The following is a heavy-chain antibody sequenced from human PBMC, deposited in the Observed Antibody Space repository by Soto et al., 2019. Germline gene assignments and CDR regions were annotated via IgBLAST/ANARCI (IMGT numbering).Heavy chain of an antibody. V-gene: IGHV4-59*08. CDR3: ARPVFPYYYMDV. CDR2: IYYSGST. Sequence: PSETLSLTCTVSGGSISSYYWSWIRQPPGKGLEWIGYIYYSGSTNYNPSLKSRVTISVDTSKNQFSLKLSPVTAADTAVYYCARPVFPYYYMDVWGKGTTVTVSS. D-gene: IGHD3-16*01. CDR1: GGSISSYY. J-gene: IGHJ6*03.